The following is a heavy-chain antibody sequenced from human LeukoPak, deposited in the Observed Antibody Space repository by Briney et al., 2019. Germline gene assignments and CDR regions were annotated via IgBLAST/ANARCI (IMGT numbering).Heavy chain of an antibody. V-gene: IGHV3-33*06. D-gene: IGHD1-26*01. CDR1: GFTFSSYG. CDR2: IWYDGSNK. Sequence: PGGSLRLSCAASGFTFSSYGMHWVRQAPGKGLEWVAVIWYDGSNKYYADSVKGRFTISRDNSKNTLYLQMNYLRAEDTAVYYCAKGGKWDVTPFDYWGQGTLVTVSS. J-gene: IGHJ4*02. CDR3: AKGGKWDVTPFDY.